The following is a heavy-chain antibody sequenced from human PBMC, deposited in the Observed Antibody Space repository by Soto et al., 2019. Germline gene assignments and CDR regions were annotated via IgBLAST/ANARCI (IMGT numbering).Heavy chain of an antibody. CDR3: ARAFFYQGSDSRGDSFDAVDF. Sequence: QVQLVQSGAEVKKPGASVKVSCKASGYTFTSSGMSWVRQAPGQGLEWMGWISAHTGSSEYAQRFQSRVTMTTDRATSTAYMELRSLRSDDTAVYYCARAFFYQGSDSRGDSFDAVDFLGPGTLVTVSS. CDR1: GYTFTSSG. D-gene: IGHD3-22*01. V-gene: IGHV1-18*01. CDR2: ISAHTGSS. J-gene: IGHJ3*01.